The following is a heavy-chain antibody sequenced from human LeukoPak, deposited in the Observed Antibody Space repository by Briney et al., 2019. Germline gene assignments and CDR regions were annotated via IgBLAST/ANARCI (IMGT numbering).Heavy chain of an antibody. CDR2: IWYDGSNK. V-gene: IGHV3-33*01. CDR1: GFTFSSYG. Sequence: GRSLRLSCAASGFTFSSYGMHWVRQAPGKGLEWVAVIWYDGSNKYYADSVKGRFTISRDNSKNTLYLQMSSLRAEDTAVYYCARPYCSRTDCYADAFDVWGQGTMVTVSS. J-gene: IGHJ3*01. CDR3: ARPYCSRTDCYADAFDV. D-gene: IGHD2-2*01.